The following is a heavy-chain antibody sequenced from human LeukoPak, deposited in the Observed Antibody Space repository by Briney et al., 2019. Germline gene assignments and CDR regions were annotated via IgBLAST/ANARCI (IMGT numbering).Heavy chain of an antibody. CDR2: INQDASVR. J-gene: IGHJ4*02. V-gene: IGHV3-7*01. D-gene: IGHD6-13*01. CDR3: ARDPGSSSFDL. Sequence: GGSLRLSCAASGFSFSTYWMSWVRQTPEKGLEFVANINQDASVRNYMDSLKGRCTISRDNAKKSVYLEINSLRADDTAVYYCARDPGSSSFDLWGQGALVTVSS. CDR1: GFSFSTYW.